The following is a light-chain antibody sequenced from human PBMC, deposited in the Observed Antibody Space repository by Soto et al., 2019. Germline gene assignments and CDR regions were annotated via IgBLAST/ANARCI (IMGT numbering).Light chain of an antibody. J-gene: IGLJ2*01. Sequence: QSVLTQPPSASGTPRQRVTISCSRSSSNIGSNTVNWYQQLPGTAPKLLIYSNNQRPSGVPDRFSGSKSGTSASLAISGLQSEDEADYYCAAWDDSLNGVVFGGGTKLTVL. V-gene: IGLV1-44*01. CDR3: AAWDDSLNGVV. CDR1: SSNIGSNT. CDR2: SNN.